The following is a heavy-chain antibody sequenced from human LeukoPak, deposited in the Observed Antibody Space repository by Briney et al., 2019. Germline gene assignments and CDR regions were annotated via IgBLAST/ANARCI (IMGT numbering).Heavy chain of an antibody. CDR1: GGSISSGDYY. CDR2: IYYSGST. D-gene: IGHD3-22*01. J-gene: IGHJ3*02. V-gene: IGHV4-30-4*08. CDR3: ARWDYYDSSADNAFDI. Sequence: PSQTLSLTCTVSGGSISSGDYYWSWIRQPPGKGLEWIGYIYYSGSTYYNPSLKSRVTISVDTSKNQFSLKLSSVTAADTAVYYCARWDYYDSSADNAFDIWGQGTMVTVSS.